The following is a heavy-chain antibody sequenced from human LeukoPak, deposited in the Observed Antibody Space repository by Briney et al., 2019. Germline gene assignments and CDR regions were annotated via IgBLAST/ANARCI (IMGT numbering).Heavy chain of an antibody. CDR1: GGSFSGYY. CDR2: INHSGST. J-gene: IGHJ5*02. CDR3: ARGRVGYCSSTSCYKGWFDP. V-gene: IGHV4-34*01. Sequence: SETLSLTCAVYGGSFSGYYWSWIRQPPGKGLEWIGEINHSGSTNYNPSLKSRVTISVDTSKNQFSLKLSSVTAADTAVYYCARGRVGYCSSTSCYKGWFDPWGQGTLVTVSS. D-gene: IGHD2-2*02.